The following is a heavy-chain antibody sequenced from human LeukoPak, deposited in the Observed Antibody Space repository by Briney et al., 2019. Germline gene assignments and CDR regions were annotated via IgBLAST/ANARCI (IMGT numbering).Heavy chain of an antibody. D-gene: IGHD2-8*02. V-gene: IGHV3-30*04. Sequence: GGSLRLSCAASGFTFSSYAMHWVRQAPGKGLEWGAGISYDGSNKYYADSVKGRFTMSRDNSKNTLYLQMNSLRAEDTAVYYCARDRGYTRTNTGGYPVFDLWGQGTLVTVSS. CDR3: ARDRGYTRTNTGGYPVFDL. CDR2: ISYDGSNK. CDR1: GFTFSSYA. J-gene: IGHJ4*02.